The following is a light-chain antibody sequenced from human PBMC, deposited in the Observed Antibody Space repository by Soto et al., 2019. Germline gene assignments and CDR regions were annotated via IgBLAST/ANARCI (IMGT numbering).Light chain of an antibody. V-gene: IGLV2-14*01. Sequence: QSVLTQPASVSGSPGQSITISCTGTSSDVGGYNYVSWYQHHPGNAPKLMIYEVSNRPSGVSNRFSGSKSGNTASLTISGLQAEDETDYYCNSYTSSSTDVFGTGTKLTVL. CDR2: EVS. J-gene: IGLJ1*01. CDR3: NSYTSSSTDV. CDR1: SSDVGGYNY.